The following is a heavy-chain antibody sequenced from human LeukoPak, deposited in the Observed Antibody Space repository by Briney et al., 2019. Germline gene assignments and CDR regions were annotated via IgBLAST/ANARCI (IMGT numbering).Heavy chain of an antibody. D-gene: IGHD3-10*01. CDR3: AREIFRGVIIRPLNGWFDP. CDR1: GGSVSSYY. CDR2: IYYSGST. V-gene: IGHV4-59*02. Sequence: SETLSLTCTGSGGSVSSYYWSWIRQPPGKGLDWIGYIYYSGSTNYDPSLKSRVTISVDTSKNQFSLKLSSVTAADTAVYYCAREIFRGVIIRPLNGWFDPWGQGTLVTVSS. J-gene: IGHJ5*02.